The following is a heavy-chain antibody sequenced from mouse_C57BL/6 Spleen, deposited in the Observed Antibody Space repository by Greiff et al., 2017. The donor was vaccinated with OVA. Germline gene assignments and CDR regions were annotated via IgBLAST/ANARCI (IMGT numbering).Heavy chain of an antibody. J-gene: IGHJ3*01. V-gene: IGHV1-74*01. CDR3: TRTYYYGSSYAWFAY. CDR2: IHPSDSDT. D-gene: IGHD1-1*01. CDR1: GYTFTSYW. Sequence: QVQLQQPGAELVKPGASVKVSCKASGYTFTSYWMHWVKQRPGQGLEWIGRIHPSDSDTNYNQKFKGKAILTADKSSSTAYMELRSLTSEDSAVYYCTRTYYYGSSYAWFAYWGQGTLVTVSA.